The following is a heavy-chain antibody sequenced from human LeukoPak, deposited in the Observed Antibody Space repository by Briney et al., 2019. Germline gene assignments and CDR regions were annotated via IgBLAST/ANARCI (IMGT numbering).Heavy chain of an antibody. Sequence: PGGSLRLSCAASGFTFTNYAMSWVRQAPGKGLEWVSGVAYSGDRTYYADSVKGRFTISRDNAKNSLSLQVSSLRAEDTALYYCARSGYSSGWYRGPFDYWGQGTLVTVFS. V-gene: IGHV3-23*01. CDR2: VAYSGDRT. CDR3: ARSGYSSGWYRGPFDY. D-gene: IGHD6-19*01. J-gene: IGHJ4*02. CDR1: GFTFTNYA.